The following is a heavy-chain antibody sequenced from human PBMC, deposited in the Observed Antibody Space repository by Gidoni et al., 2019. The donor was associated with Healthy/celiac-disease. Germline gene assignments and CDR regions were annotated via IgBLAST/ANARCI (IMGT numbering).Heavy chain of an antibody. CDR1: GGSISSYY. Sequence: QVQLQESGPGLVKPSETLSLTCTVSGGSISSYYWSWIRQPPGKGLEWIGYNYYSGSTNYNPSLKSRVTISVDTSKNQFSLKLSSVTAADTAVYYCARNMVRFDPWGQGTLVTVSS. CDR3: ARNMVRFDP. D-gene: IGHD3-10*01. CDR2: NYYSGST. V-gene: IGHV4-59*01. J-gene: IGHJ5*02.